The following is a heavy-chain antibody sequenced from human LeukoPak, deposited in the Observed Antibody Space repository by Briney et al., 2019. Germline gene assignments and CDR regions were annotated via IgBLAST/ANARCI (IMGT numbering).Heavy chain of an antibody. CDR3: ARVVNSGYDHYYFDY. Sequence: GGSLRLSCAASGFTFSSYWMSWVRQAPGQGLEWVANIKQDGSEKYYVDSVKGRFTISRDNAKNSLYLQMNSLRAEDTAVYYCARVVNSGYDHYYFDYWGQGTLVTVSS. J-gene: IGHJ4*02. CDR1: GFTFSSYW. D-gene: IGHD5-12*01. V-gene: IGHV3-7*05. CDR2: IKQDGSEK.